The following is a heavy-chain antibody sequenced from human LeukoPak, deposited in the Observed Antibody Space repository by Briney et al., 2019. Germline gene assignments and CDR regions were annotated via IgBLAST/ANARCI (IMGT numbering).Heavy chain of an antibody. CDR1: GFTFSNAW. CDR2: IKSKTDGGTT. V-gene: IGHV3-15*01. Sequence: PGGSLRLSCAASGFTFSNAWMSWVRQAPGKGLEWVGRIKSKTDGGTTDYAAPVKGGFTISRDVSKNTLYLQMNSLKTEDTAVYYCTTGIVVVPAAIAYYFDYWGQGTLVTVSS. CDR3: TTGIVVVPAAIAYYFDY. D-gene: IGHD2-2*01. J-gene: IGHJ4*02.